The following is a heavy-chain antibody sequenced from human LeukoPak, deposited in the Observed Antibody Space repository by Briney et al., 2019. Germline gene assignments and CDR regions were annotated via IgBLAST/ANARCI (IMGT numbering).Heavy chain of an antibody. CDR1: GFTFDDYA. Sequence: GGSLRLSCAASGFTFDDYAMHWVRQVPGKGLEWLSFITADCTRTYYADSVKGRFTLSRDNSKNSLYLQMNSLRAEDTALYYCARDRRCSKTTCYGALDFWGLGALVTVSS. J-gene: IGHJ4*02. V-gene: IGHV3-43*02. D-gene: IGHD1-14*01. CDR3: ARDRRCSKTTCYGALDF. CDR2: ITADCTRT.